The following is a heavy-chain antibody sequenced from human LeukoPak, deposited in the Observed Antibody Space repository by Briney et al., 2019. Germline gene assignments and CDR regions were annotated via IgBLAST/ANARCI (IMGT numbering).Heavy chain of an antibody. V-gene: IGHV3-74*01. CDR1: GFTFSTYW. J-gene: IGHJ4*02. Sequence: QPGGSLRLSCAASGFTFSTYWMHWVRQAPGKGLVWVSRLSPDGSSSIYADSVKGRFTVSRETAKNTLYLQMNSLRADDTAVYYCTSSPSLGGSYWGFDYWGQGTLLTVSS. CDR2: LSPDGSSS. CDR3: TSSPSLGGSYWGFDY. D-gene: IGHD1-26*01.